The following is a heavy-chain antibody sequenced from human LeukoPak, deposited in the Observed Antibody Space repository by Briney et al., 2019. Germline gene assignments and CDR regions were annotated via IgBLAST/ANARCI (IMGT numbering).Heavy chain of an antibody. CDR3: AKDEGIAAAGTGLVY. J-gene: IGHJ4*02. CDR1: GFTFSSYG. CDR2: IWYDGSNK. V-gene: IGHV3-33*06. Sequence: GGSLRLSCAASGFTFSSYGMHWVRQAPGKGLEWVAVIWYDGSNKYYAGSVKGRFSISRDNSKNTLYLQMNSLRAEDTSVYYCAKDEGIAAAGTGLVYWGQGTLGTVSS. D-gene: IGHD6-13*01.